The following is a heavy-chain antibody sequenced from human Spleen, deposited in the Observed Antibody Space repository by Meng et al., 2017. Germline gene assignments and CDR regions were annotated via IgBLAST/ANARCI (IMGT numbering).Heavy chain of an antibody. CDR2: INHSGST. J-gene: IGHJ4*02. CDR1: GGSFSGYY. CDR3: ARGPPGRVRYFDWLSREKFDY. D-gene: IGHD3-9*01. V-gene: IGHV4-34*01. Sequence: QVRLQQWGAGLLKPSETLSLTCAVYGGSFSGYYWSWIRQPPGKGLEWIGEINHSGSTNYNPSLKSRVTISVDTSKNQFSLKLSSVTAADTAVYYCARGPPGRVRYFDWLSREKFDYWGQGTLVTVSS.